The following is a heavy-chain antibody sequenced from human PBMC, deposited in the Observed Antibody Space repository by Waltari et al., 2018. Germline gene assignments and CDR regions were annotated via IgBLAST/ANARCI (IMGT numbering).Heavy chain of an antibody. J-gene: IGHJ4*02. CDR1: GFTFGDYA. CDR2: IRSKAYGGTT. Sequence: EVQLVECGGGLVQPGRSLRLSCTASGFTFGDYAMSWVRQAPGKGLEWVGFIRSKAYGGTTEYAASVKGRFTISRDDSKSIAYLQMNSLKTEDTAVYYCTRGSSSWYRGWGQGTLVTVSS. D-gene: IGHD6-13*01. CDR3: TRGSSSWYRG. V-gene: IGHV3-49*04.